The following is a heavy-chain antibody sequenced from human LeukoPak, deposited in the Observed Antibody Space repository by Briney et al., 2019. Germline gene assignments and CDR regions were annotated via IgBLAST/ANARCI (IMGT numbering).Heavy chain of an antibody. CDR2: IYYSGST. Sequence: SETLSLTCTVSGGSISSYYWSWIRQPPGKGLEWIGYIYYSGSTNYNPSLKSRVTISVDTSKNQFSLKLSSVTAAGTAVYYCARVAGDCGGDCYSNYFDYWGQGTLVAVSS. CDR1: GGSISSYY. CDR3: ARVAGDCGGDCYSNYFDY. V-gene: IGHV4-59*08. J-gene: IGHJ4*02. D-gene: IGHD2-21*02.